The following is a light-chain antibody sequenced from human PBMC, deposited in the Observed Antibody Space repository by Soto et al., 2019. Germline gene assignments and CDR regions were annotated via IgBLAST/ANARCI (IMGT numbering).Light chain of an antibody. V-gene: IGKV1-5*01. CDR2: DAS. Sequence: DIHMTQSRSTLSASVXXRXXIXXRASQSISSWLAWYQQKPGKAPKLLIYDASSLESGVPSRFSGSGSGTEFTLTISSLQPDDFATYYCQQYNSYWTFGQGTKVDIK. CDR3: QQYNSYWT. CDR1: QSISSW. J-gene: IGKJ1*01.